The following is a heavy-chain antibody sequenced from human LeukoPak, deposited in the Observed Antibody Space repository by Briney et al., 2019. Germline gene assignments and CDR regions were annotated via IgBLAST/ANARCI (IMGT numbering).Heavy chain of an antibody. CDR2: IYYSGST. J-gene: IGHJ5*02. Sequence: PSETLSLTCTVSGGSISSSSYYWGWIRQPPGKGLEWIGSIYYSGSTYYNPSLKSRVTISVDTSKNQFSLKLSSVTAADTAVYYCARVVMFPKPAFDPWGQGTLVTVSS. CDR1: GGSISSSSYY. D-gene: IGHD2/OR15-2a*01. V-gene: IGHV4-39*07. CDR3: ARVVMFPKPAFDP.